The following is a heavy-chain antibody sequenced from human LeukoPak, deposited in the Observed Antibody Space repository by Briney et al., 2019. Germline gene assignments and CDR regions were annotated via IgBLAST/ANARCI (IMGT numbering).Heavy chain of an antibody. Sequence: GGSLRLSCAASGFTVSSSYMSWVRQAPGKGLEWVSVIYSGGSTYYAESVKGRFTISRDNSKNTLYLQMNSLRVEDTAVYYCAKEGFDSWGQGTLVTVSS. V-gene: IGHV3-53*01. CDR3: AKEGFDS. J-gene: IGHJ4*02. CDR2: IYSGGST. CDR1: GFTVSSSY.